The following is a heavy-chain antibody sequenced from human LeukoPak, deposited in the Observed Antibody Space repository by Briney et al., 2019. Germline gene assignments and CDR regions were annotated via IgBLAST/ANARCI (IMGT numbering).Heavy chain of an antibody. CDR2: INPIFGTA. Sequence: GASVKVSCKASGGTFSGYAISWVRQAPGQGLEWMGGINPIFGTANYAQKFQGRVTITADESTSTDYMELSSLRSEDTAVYYCATISRGVMYSSSDYYYMDVWGKGTTVTISS. CDR3: ATISRGVMYSSSDYYYMDV. V-gene: IGHV1-69*13. J-gene: IGHJ6*03. D-gene: IGHD6-13*01. CDR1: GGTFSGYA.